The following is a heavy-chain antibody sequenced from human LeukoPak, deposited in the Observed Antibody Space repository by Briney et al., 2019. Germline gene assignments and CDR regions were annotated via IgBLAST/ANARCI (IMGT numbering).Heavy chain of an antibody. Sequence: SETLSLTCTVSGGSITTYYWNWIRQPPGKGLEWIGTVYYSGSTYYNPSLESRVTLFVDTSKNQFSLKLSSVTAADTAVYYCAASYSTSWAEIDYWGQGTLVTVSS. CDR3: AASYSTSWAEIDY. CDR2: VYYSGST. D-gene: IGHD6-13*01. J-gene: IGHJ4*02. CDR1: GGSITTYY. V-gene: IGHV4-59*04.